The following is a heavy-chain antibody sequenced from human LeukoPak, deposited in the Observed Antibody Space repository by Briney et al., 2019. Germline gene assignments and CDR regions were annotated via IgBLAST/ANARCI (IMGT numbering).Heavy chain of an antibody. D-gene: IGHD3-22*01. CDR1: GGSFSGYY. V-gene: IGHV4-34*01. Sequence: PSETLSLTCAVYGGSFSGYYWSWIRQPPGKGLEWIGEINHSGSTNYNPSLKSRVTISVDTSKNQFSLKLSSVTAADTAVYYCARKDRLWAWAYYDSSGYYGYFDYWGQGTLVTVSS. CDR3: ARKDRLWAWAYYDSSGYYGYFDY. J-gene: IGHJ4*02. CDR2: INHSGST.